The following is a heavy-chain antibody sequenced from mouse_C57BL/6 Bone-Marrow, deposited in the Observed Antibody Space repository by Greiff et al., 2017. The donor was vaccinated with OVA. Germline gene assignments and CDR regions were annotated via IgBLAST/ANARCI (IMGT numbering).Heavy chain of an antibody. CDR2: IDPSDSYT. CDR3: ALYYDYYFDY. J-gene: IGHJ2*01. D-gene: IGHD2-4*01. Sequence: QVQLQQPGAELVMPGASVKLSCKASGYTFTSYWMHWVKQRPGQGLEWIGEIDPSDSYTNYNQKFKGKSTLTVDKSSSTAYMQLSSLTSEDSAVYYCALYYDYYFDYWGQGTTLTVSS. V-gene: IGHV1-69*01. CDR1: GYTFTSYW.